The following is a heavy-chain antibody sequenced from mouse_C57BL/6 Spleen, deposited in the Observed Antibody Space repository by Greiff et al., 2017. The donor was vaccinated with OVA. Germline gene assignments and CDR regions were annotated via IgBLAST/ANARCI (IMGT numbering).Heavy chain of an antibody. CDR1: GFTFSSYA. D-gene: IGHD1-1*01. CDR2: ISDGGSYT. J-gene: IGHJ4*01. CDR3: AREYYGSSYDAMDY. Sequence: EVQLVESGGGLVKPGGSLKLSCAASGFTFSSYAMSWVRQTPEKRLEWVATISDGGSYTYYPDNVKGRFTLSRDNAKNNLYLQMSHLKSEDTAMYYWAREYYGSSYDAMDYWGQGTSVTVSS. V-gene: IGHV5-4*01.